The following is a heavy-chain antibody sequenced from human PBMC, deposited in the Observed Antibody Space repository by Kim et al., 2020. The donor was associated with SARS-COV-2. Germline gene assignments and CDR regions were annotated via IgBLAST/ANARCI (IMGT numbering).Heavy chain of an antibody. CDR3: ARGWGTGTRLYYYYGMYV. CDR1: GGSFSGYY. V-gene: IGHV4-34*01. CDR2: INHSGST. J-gene: IGHJ6*01. D-gene: IGHD4-17*01. Sequence: SETLSLTCAVYGGSFSGYYWSWIRQPPGKGLEWIGEINHSGSTNYNPSLKSRVTISVDTSKNQFSLKLSSVTAAATAVYYCARGWGTGTRLYYYYGMYV.